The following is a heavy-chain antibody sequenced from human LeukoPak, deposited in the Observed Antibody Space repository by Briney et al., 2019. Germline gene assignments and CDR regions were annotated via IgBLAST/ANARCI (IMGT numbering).Heavy chain of an antibody. CDR2: ISGSGGTT. V-gene: IGHV3-23*01. CDR3: ASLLYYDFLTGIDY. D-gene: IGHD3-9*01. CDR1: GFSFSSYA. Sequence: AGGSLRLXCAASGFSFSSYAMTWVRQAPGKGLEWVSAISGSGGTTYYADPVKGRFTISRDNSKNMLYLQMDSLRDEDTAVYYCASLLYYDFLTGIDYWGQGTLVTVSS. J-gene: IGHJ4*02.